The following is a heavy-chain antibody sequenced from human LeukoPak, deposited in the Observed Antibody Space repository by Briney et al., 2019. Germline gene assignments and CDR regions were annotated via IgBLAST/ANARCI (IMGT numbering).Heavy chain of an antibody. CDR2: IKSDGSST. CDR3: ATAGTDYYFDY. CDR1: GFTFSSYW. J-gene: IGHJ4*02. Sequence: GGSLRLSCAASGFTFSSYWMHWVRQAPGKGLVWVSHIKSDGSSTNYADSVKGRFTISRDNAKNTLYLQMDSLRAEDTAVYYCATAGTDYYFDYWGQGTLVTVSS. V-gene: IGHV3-74*01. D-gene: IGHD3/OR15-3a*01.